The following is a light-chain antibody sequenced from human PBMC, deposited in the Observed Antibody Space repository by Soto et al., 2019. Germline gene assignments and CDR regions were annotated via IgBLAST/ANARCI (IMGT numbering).Light chain of an antibody. Sequence: QSVLTQPPSVSGSPGQSVTISCTGTSSDVGDYNHVSWYQQSPGTVPKHIIYEVSSRPSGVPDRFSGSKSGNTASLTISGLQAEDEADYYCNLYTSSNTYVFGTGTKVTVL. CDR2: EVS. J-gene: IGLJ1*01. CDR3: NLYTSSNTYV. V-gene: IGLV2-18*01. CDR1: SSDVGDYNH.